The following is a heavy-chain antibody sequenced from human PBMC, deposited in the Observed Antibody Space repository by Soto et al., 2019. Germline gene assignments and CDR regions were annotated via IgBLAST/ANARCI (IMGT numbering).Heavy chain of an antibody. V-gene: IGHV3-23*01. J-gene: IGHJ4*02. CDR3: TKGGSPFYPRFFDN. Sequence: PGGSLRLSCIASGFTFDNYAMAWVRQTPGRGLEWVAGIANRGDTPYYADSARGRFTISRDNSKNMVFLQMSRLTAEDTATYFCTKGGSPFYPRFFDNWGLGVPVTVSS. CDR1: GFTFDNYA. CDR2: IANRGDTP. D-gene: IGHD3-16*02.